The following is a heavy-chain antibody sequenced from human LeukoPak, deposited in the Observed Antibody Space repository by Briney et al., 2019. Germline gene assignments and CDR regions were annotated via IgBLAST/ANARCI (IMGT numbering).Heavy chain of an antibody. CDR1: GGSISSGGYY. J-gene: IGHJ4*02. Sequence: SETLSLTCTVSGGSISSGGYYWSWIRQHPGKGLEWIGYIYYSGSTYYNPSLKSRVTISVDTSKNQFSLKLSSVTAADTAVYYCATRGYSYPYSGTYPRAYYFDYWGQGTLVTVSS. CDR2: IYYSGST. CDR3: ATRGYSYPYSGTYPRAYYFDY. D-gene: IGHD5-18*01. V-gene: IGHV4-31*03.